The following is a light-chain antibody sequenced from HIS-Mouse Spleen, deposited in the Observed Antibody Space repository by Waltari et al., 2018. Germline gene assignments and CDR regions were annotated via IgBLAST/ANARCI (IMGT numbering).Light chain of an antibody. CDR2: AAS. V-gene: IGKV3-11*01. CDR3: QQRSNWPRT. Sequence: EIVLTQSPATLSLPPGERATLSCRASQRVSSYLAWYQQKPGQAPRRLIYAASNRATGIPARFSGSGSGTDFTLTISSLEPEDFAVYYCQQRSNWPRTFGQGTKVEIK. CDR1: QRVSSY. J-gene: IGKJ1*01.